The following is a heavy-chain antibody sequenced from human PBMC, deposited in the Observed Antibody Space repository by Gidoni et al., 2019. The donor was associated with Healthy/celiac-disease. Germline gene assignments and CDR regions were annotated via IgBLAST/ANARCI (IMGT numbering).Heavy chain of an antibody. V-gene: IGHV3-66*01. D-gene: IGHD5-18*01. CDR3: ARDRYSYGYDAFDI. CDR1: GFTVSSNY. CDR2: IYSGGST. Sequence: EVQLVESGGGLVQHGGSLRLSCAASGFTVSSNYMSWVRQAPGKGLEWVSVIYSGGSTYYADSVKGRFTISRDNSKNTLYLQMNSLRAEDTAVYYCARDRYSYGYDAFDIWGQGTMVTVSS. J-gene: IGHJ3*02.